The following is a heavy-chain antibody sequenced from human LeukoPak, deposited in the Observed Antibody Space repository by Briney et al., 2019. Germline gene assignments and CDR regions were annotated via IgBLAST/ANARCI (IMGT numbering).Heavy chain of an antibody. J-gene: IGHJ4*02. Sequence: GGSLRLSCAASGFTFSSYGMHWVRQAPGKGLEWVAFIRYDGSNKYYADSVKGRFTISRDNSKNTLYLQMNSLRAEDTAVYYCAKARSSGWYDSPLDYWGQGTLVTVSS. CDR3: AKARSSGWYDSPLDY. CDR1: GFTFSSYG. V-gene: IGHV3-30*02. CDR2: IRYDGSNK. D-gene: IGHD6-19*01.